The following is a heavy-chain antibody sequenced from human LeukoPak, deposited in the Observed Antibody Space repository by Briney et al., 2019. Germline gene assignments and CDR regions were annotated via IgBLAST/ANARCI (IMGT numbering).Heavy chain of an antibody. V-gene: IGHV3-23*01. D-gene: IGHD3-22*01. CDR1: GFTFSSYA. Sequence: GGSLRLSCAASGFTFSSYAMSWVRQAPGTGLGWVSAIGASGGSTYYADSVQGRFTISSDNSKNTLYLQRNSLRAEYTAVYYCAKMHIGGWLWDAFDVWGQGTLVTVSS. CDR2: IGASGGST. CDR3: AKMHIGGWLWDAFDV. J-gene: IGHJ3*01.